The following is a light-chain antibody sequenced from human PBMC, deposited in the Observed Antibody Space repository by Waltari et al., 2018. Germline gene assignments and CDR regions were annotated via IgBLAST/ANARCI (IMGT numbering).Light chain of an antibody. CDR1: SNDIGTYDY. CDR3: AAYTTTTTLV. V-gene: IGLV2-14*03. J-gene: IGLJ1*01. Sequence: QSALTQPASVSGSPGQSITISCTGTSNDIGTYDYVSWYQQNPGEVPKLMIYDVSYRPSGVSDRFSGSKSGNTASLTISGLQTEDEAVFYCAAYTTTTTLVFGTGTKVTVL. CDR2: DVS.